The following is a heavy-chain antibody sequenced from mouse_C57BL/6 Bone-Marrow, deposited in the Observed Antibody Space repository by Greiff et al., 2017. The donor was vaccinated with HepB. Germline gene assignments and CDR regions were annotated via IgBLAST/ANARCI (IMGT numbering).Heavy chain of an antibody. CDR3: ARRPAYDSNYDYAMDY. CDR2: IWSGGST. Sequence: VQVVESGPGLVQPSQSLSITCTVSGFSFTSYGVHWVRQSPGKGLVWLGVIWSGGSTDYNAAFISSLSISKDNSKSQVFFKMNSLQADDTAIYYCARRPAYDSNYDYAMDYWGQGTSVTVSS. J-gene: IGHJ4*01. D-gene: IGHD2-5*01. V-gene: IGHV2-2*01. CDR1: GFSFTSYG.